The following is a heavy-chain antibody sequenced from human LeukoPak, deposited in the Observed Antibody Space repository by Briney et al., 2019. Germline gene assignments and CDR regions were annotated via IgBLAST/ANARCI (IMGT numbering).Heavy chain of an antibody. J-gene: IGHJ4*02. CDR3: ARDVLGTWIQLWLSL. CDR1: GLTFSSYA. V-gene: IGHV3-30*04. Sequence: PGGSLRLSCAASGLTFSSYAMHWVRQAPGKGLEWVAVISYDGSNKYYADSVKGRFTISRDNSKNTLYLQMNSLRAEDTAVYYCARDVLGTWIQLWLSLWGQGTLVTVSS. D-gene: IGHD5-18*01. CDR2: ISYDGSNK.